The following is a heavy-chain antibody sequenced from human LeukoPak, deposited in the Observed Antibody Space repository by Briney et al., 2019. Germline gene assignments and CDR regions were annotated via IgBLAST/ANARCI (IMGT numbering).Heavy chain of an antibody. J-gene: IGHJ5*02. Sequence: PSETLSLTCTVSGGSISSYYWSWIRQPPGKGLEWIGNIYTSGSTNYNPSLKSRVTISVDTSKNQFSLKLSSVTAADTAVYYCARRAVTDRDNWFDPWGQGTLVTVSS. V-gene: IGHV4-4*09. CDR2: IYTSGST. CDR1: GGSISSYY. D-gene: IGHD3-3*01. CDR3: ARRAVTDRDNWFDP.